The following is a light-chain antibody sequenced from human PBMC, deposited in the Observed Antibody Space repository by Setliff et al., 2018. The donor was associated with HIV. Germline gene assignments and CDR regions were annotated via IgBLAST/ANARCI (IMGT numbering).Light chain of an antibody. J-gene: IGLJ2*01. CDR3: LLSYSGSVD. V-gene: IGLV7-46*01. CDR2: DTN. CDR1: TGPVTTTHY. Sequence: VVTQEPSLTVSPGGTVTLTCGSSTGPVTTTHYPYWIQQKPGQAPRTLIFDTNNKHSWTPARFSGSLLGGKGALTLSGARPEDEADYYCLLSYSGSVDFGGGTK.